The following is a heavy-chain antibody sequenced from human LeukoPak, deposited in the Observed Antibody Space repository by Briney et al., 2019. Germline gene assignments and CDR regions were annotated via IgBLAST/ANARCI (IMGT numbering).Heavy chain of an antibody. Sequence: GGSLRLSCAASGFTFSSYNMNWVRQAPGKGLEWVSYISSSSSTIYYADSVKGRFTISRDNAKNSLYLQMNSLRAEDTAVYYCAELGITMVGGVWGKGTTVTISS. D-gene: IGHD3-10*02. J-gene: IGHJ6*04. CDR1: GFTFSSYN. CDR2: ISSSSSTI. CDR3: AELGITMVGGV. V-gene: IGHV3-48*01.